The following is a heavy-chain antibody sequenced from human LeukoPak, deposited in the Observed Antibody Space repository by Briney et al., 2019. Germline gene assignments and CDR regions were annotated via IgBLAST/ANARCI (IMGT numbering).Heavy chain of an antibody. V-gene: IGHV3-30*02. D-gene: IGHD3-16*01. CDR1: GFTFSSYG. CDR3: ARVGFESDAFDI. J-gene: IGHJ3*02. CDR2: IRYDGSNK. Sequence: PGGSLRLSCAPSGFTFSSYGMHWVRQAPGKGLEWVAFIRYDGSNKYYADSVKGRFTISRDNSKNTLYLQMNSLRAEDTAVFYCARVGFESDAFDIWGQGTMVTVSS.